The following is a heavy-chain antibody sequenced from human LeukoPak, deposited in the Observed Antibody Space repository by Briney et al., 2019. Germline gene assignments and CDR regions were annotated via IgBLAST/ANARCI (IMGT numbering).Heavy chain of an antibody. CDR1: GGSISNYY. CDR3: ARAGQFIAARPITFDY. V-gene: IGHV4-59*01. Sequence: SETLSLTCTVSGGSISNYYSSWIPQPPGKGLEWIGYIYYSGSTNHNPSLKFRVTISVDTSKNLFSLKLSSGTAADTAVYYCARAGQFIAARPITFDYWGQGTLVTVSS. D-gene: IGHD6-6*01. CDR2: IYYSGST. J-gene: IGHJ4*02.